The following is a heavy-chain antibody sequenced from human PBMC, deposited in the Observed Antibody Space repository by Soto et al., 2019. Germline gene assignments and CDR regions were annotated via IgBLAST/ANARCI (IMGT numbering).Heavy chain of an antibody. V-gene: IGHV4-34*01. CDR3: ARGLRVKYYYGSGSGRTHYVAWFDP. J-gene: IGHJ5*02. CDR2: INHSGST. Sequence: QVQLQQWGAGLLKPSETLSLTCAVYGGSFSGYYWSWIRQPPGKGLEWIGEINHSGSTNYNPSLKSRVTISVDTSKNQFSLKLSSVTAADTAVYYCARGLRVKYYYGSGSGRTHYVAWFDPWGQGTLVTVSS. CDR1: GGSFSGYY. D-gene: IGHD3-10*01.